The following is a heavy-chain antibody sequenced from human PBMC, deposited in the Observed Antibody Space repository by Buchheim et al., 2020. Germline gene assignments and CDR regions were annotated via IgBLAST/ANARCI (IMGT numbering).Heavy chain of an antibody. CDR1: GFTFSSYS. Sequence: EVQLVESGGGLVQPGGSLRLSCAASGFTFSSYSMNWVRQAPGKGLEWVSYLSSSSSTIYYADSVKGRFTISRDNAKKSLYLQMNSLRAEDTAVYYCARDFFDSNVYYYGMDVWGQGTT. CDR3: ARDFFDSNVYYYGMDV. D-gene: IGHD3-22*01. CDR2: LSSSSSTI. V-gene: IGHV3-48*01. J-gene: IGHJ6*02.